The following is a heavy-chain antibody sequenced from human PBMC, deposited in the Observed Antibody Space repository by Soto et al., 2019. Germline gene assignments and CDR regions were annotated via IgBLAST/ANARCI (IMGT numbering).Heavy chain of an antibody. D-gene: IGHD3-3*01. Sequence: KPSETLSLTCAVYGGSFSGYYWSWIRQPPGKGLEWIGEINHSGSTNYNPSLKSRVTISVDTSKNQFSLKLSSVTAADTAVYYCARLRFLEWLLYNWFDPWGQGTLVTVSS. CDR2: INHSGST. J-gene: IGHJ5*02. V-gene: IGHV4-34*01. CDR3: ARLRFLEWLLYNWFDP. CDR1: GGSFSGYY.